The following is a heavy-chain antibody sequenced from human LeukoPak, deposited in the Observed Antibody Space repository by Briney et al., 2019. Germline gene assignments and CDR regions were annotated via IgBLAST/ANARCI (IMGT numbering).Heavy chain of an antibody. D-gene: IGHD3-3*01. V-gene: IGHV3-74*01. J-gene: IGHJ5*02. CDR2: INSDGSST. Sequence: PGGSLRLSCAASGFTFSSYWMHWVRQAPGKGLVWVSRINSDGSSTSYADSVKGRFTISRDNAKNTLYLQMNSLRAEDTAVYYCKIFGVVISQPNWFDPWGQGTLVTVSS. CDR1: GFTFSSYW. CDR3: KIFGVVISQPNWFDP.